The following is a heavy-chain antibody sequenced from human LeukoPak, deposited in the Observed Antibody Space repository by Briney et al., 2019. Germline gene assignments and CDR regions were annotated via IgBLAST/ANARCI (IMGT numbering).Heavy chain of an antibody. CDR3: ARTALGPIAASAFDI. Sequence: GESLKISCKGSGYSFTSYWIGWVRQMPGKGLGWMGIIYPGDSDTRYSPSFQGQVTISADKSISTAYLQWSSLKASDTAMYYCARTALGPIAASAFDIWGQGTMVTVSS. V-gene: IGHV5-51*01. CDR2: IYPGDSDT. D-gene: IGHD6-25*01. J-gene: IGHJ3*02. CDR1: GYSFTSYW.